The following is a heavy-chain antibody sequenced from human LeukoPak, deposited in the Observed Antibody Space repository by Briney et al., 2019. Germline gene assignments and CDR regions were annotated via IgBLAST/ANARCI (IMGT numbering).Heavy chain of an antibody. CDR3: ARRDRGYCSSTSCPNWFDP. D-gene: IGHD2-2*01. Sequence: SETLSLTCTVSGGSISSSSYYWGWIRQPPGKGLEWIGIIYYSGSTYYNPSLKSRVTISVDTSKNQFSLKLSSVTAADTAVYYCARRDRGYCSSTSCPNWFDPWGQGTLVTVSS. CDR1: GGSISSSSYY. V-gene: IGHV4-39*01. CDR2: IYYSGST. J-gene: IGHJ5*02.